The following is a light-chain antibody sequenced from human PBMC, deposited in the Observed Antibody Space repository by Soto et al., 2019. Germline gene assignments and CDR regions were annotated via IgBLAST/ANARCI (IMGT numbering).Light chain of an antibody. Sequence: YTLTQPPTETGSPGQAVTISKNRTSSDVGGYNYVSWYQQHPGKAPKLMIYEVSKRPSGVPDRFSGSKSGNTASLTVSGLQAEDEADYYCNSYAGSNTLYVFGTGTKVTVL. V-gene: IGLV2-8*01. CDR1: SSDVGGYNY. CDR2: EVS. CDR3: NSYAGSNTLYV. J-gene: IGLJ1*01.